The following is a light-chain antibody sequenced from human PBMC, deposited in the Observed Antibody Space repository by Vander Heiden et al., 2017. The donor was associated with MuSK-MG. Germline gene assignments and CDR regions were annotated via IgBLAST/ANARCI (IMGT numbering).Light chain of an antibody. J-gene: IGKJ1*01. CDR1: QSGLYSTNNKNY. Sequence: DIVLTQNPDALAVPLRDSATSNCKSSQSGLYSTNNKNYLAWYQQKPGQPPKLLIYWASTRETGVPDRFSGSGSGTDFTLTISSLQAEDVAVYYCQQYDSTPRTFGQGTKVEIK. V-gene: IGKV4-1*01. CDR2: WAS. CDR3: QQYDSTPRT.